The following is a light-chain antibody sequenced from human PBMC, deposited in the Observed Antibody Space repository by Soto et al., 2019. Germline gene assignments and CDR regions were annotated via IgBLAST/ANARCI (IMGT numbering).Light chain of an antibody. CDR1: QSISSSY. J-gene: IGKJ1*01. CDR2: GVS. V-gene: IGKV3-20*01. CDR3: QQYTDSRT. Sequence: EIVLTQSPGTLSLSPGERATLSCRASQSISSSYLAWYQQKPGQAPRLLVYGVSSRASDVPDRFSGSGSGTDFTLTISSLEPEDSAVYYCQQYTDSRTFGQGTKV.